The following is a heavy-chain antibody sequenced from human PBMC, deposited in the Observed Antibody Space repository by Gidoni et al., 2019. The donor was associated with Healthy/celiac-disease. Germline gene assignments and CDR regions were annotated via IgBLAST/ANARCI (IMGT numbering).Heavy chain of an antibody. J-gene: IGHJ5*02. CDR3: ARRGDCSGGSCYSGSDWFDP. D-gene: IGHD2-15*01. V-gene: IGHV5-51*01. CDR2: IYPGDSDT. CDR1: GYSLTSYW. Sequence: EVQLVQSGAEVKKPGESLKISCKGSGYSLTSYWIGWVRQMPGKGLEWMGIIYPGDSDTRYSPSFQGQVTISADKSISTAYLQWSSLKASDTAMYYCARRGDCSGGSCYSGSDWFDPWGQGTLVTVSS.